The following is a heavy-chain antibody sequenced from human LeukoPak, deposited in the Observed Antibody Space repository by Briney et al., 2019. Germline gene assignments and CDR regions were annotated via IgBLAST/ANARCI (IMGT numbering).Heavy chain of an antibody. CDR2: IIPIFGTA. D-gene: IGHD3-9*01. CDR3: ARDWYDNSDAFDI. CDR1: GYTFTGYY. Sequence: SVKVSCKASGYTFTGYYMHWVRQAPGQGLEWMGGIIPIFGTANYAQKFQGRVTITADESTSTAYMELSSLRSEDTAVYYCARDWYDNSDAFDIWGQGTMVTVSS. V-gene: IGHV1-69*13. J-gene: IGHJ3*02.